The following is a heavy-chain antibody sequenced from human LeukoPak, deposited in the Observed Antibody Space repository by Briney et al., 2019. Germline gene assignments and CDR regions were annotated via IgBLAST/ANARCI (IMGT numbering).Heavy chain of an antibody. CDR1: GFTFNTYW. D-gene: IGHD3-10*02. CDR3: ARDVRSGLNYFVFADY. CDR2: IKPDGSES. J-gene: IGHJ4*02. V-gene: IGHV3-7*01. Sequence: GGSLRLSCAASGFTFNTYWMSWVRQAPGKGLEWVANIKPDGSESYYADSVKGRFSISRDNTKNSLYLQMNSLRAEDTAVYYCARDVRSGLNYFVFADYWGQGTLVTVSA.